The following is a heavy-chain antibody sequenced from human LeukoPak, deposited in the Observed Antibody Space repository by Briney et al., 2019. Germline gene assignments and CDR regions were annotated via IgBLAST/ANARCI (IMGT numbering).Heavy chain of an antibody. Sequence: GGSLRLSCAASGFTFSTYWMSWVRQAPGKGLEWVANIKQDGSQKYYEDSVKGRFTISRDNAKNSLYLQMNSLRVEDTAVYYCVREEYGDHMWWWGQGTPVTVSS. CDR3: VREEYGDHMWW. J-gene: IGHJ4*02. CDR2: IKQDGSQK. V-gene: IGHV3-7*01. D-gene: IGHD4-17*01. CDR1: GFTFSTYW.